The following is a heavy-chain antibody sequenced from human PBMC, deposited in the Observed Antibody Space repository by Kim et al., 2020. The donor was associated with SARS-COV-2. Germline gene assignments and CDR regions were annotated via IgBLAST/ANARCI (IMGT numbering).Heavy chain of an antibody. Sequence: GGSLRLSCAASGFTFSTYTIHWVRQAPGKGLEWVAVMSHDTGNKYFAASVKGRFTISRDNSKNTLYLQMNSLRGDDTAVYYCAREPSGWAFDYWGQGTLVTVSS. V-gene: IGHV3-30*04. CDR2: MSHDTGNK. D-gene: IGHD6-19*01. J-gene: IGHJ4*02. CDR1: GFTFSTYT. CDR3: AREPSGWAFDY.